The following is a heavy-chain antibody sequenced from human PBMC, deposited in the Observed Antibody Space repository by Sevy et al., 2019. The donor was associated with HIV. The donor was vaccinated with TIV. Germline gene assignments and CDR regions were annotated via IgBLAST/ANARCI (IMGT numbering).Heavy chain of an antibody. CDR3: ARVRGKYSGYDFYFQH. CDR1: GFTVSSNY. J-gene: IGHJ1*01. Sequence: GGSLSLSCAASGFTVSSNYMSWVRQAPGKGLEWVSVIYSGGSTYYADSVKGRFTISRDNSKNTLYLQMNSLRAEDTAVYYCARVRGKYSGYDFYFQHWGQGTLVTVSS. V-gene: IGHV3-53*01. CDR2: IYSGGST. D-gene: IGHD5-12*01.